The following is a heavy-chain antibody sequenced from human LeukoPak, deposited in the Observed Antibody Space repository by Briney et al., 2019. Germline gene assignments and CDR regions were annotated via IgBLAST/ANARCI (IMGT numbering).Heavy chain of an antibody. J-gene: IGHJ4*02. V-gene: IGHV3-23*01. D-gene: IGHD3-10*01. CDR1: GFTFSNHA. CDR3: ALYLRVRGDY. Sequence: PGGSLRLSCAASGFTFSNHAMMWVRQAPGRGLEWVSAISGGGVSTYYTDSVEGRFTICRDNSKNTLYLQMNSLRAEDTAVYYCALYLRVRGDYWGQGTLVSVSS. CDR2: ISGGGVST.